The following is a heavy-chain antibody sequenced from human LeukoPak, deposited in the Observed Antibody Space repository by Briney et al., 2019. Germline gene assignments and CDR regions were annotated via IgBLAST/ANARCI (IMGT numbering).Heavy chain of an antibody. Sequence: SSVKVSCKASGGTFSSYAISWVRQAPGQGLEWMGRIIPILGIANYAQKFQGRVTITADKSTSTAYMELSSLRSEDTAVYYCARYYCDSSGYYSHWFDYWGQGTLVTVSS. J-gene: IGHJ4*02. CDR2: IIPILGIA. D-gene: IGHD3-22*01. CDR3: ARYYCDSSGYYSHWFDY. V-gene: IGHV1-69*04. CDR1: GGTFSSYA.